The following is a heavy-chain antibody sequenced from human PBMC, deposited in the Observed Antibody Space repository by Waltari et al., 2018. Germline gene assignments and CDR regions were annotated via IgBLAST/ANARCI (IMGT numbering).Heavy chain of an antibody. V-gene: IGHV4-38-2*01. J-gene: IGHJ5*02. CDR3: ARRGKTYSSSWYQVWFDP. CDR2: IYHSGST. Sequence: QVQLQESGPGLVKPSETLSLTCPVSGYSISSGYSWGWIRQPPGKGLEWIGSIYHSGSTYYNPSLKSRVTISVDTSKNQFSLKLSSVTAADTAVYYCARRGKTYSSSWYQVWFDPWGQGTLVTVSS. D-gene: IGHD6-13*01. CDR1: GYSISSGYS.